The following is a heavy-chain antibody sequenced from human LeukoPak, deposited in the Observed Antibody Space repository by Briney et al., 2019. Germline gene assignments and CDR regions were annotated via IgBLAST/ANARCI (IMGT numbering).Heavy chain of an antibody. D-gene: IGHD6-19*01. CDR3: ARGGSSGWRYYNYYMDV. V-gene: IGHV4-34*01. Sequence: SETLSLTCAVYGGSFSGYYWSWIRQPPGKGLEWIGEINHSGSTNYNPSLKSRVTISVDTSKNQFSLKLSSVTAADTAVYYCARGGSSGWRYYNYYMDVWGKGTTVTVSS. CDR1: GGSFSGYY. J-gene: IGHJ6*03. CDR2: INHSGST.